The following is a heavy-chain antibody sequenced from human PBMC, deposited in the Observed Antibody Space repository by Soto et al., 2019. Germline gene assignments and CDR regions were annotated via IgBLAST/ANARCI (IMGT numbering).Heavy chain of an antibody. CDR1: AFSICRWA. Sequence: AWAFSICRWAMSRVRQQTGQALEWVSAISGSGGSPYYADSVKGRFTISRDNSKNTLYLQMNSLRAEDTAVYFCAKEDNIGDYGRALALWGQGTMVTVSS. D-gene: IGHD4-17*01. CDR3: AKEDNIGDYGRALAL. CDR2: ISGSGGSP. V-gene: IGHV3-23*01. J-gene: IGHJ3*01.